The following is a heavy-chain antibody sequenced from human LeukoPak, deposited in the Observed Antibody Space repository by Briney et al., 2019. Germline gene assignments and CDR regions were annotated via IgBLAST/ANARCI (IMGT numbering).Heavy chain of an antibody. Sequence: GGTLRLTCAASGFTVSSNYMSWVRQAPGKGLEWVSVFYSGGSTYYADSVKGRVTISRDTSKNTLYLKMNSLRAEDTAVYYCAKDKPGPRLWYYDFSSFDYWGQGTLVTVSS. CDR3: AKDKPGPRLWYYDFSSFDY. D-gene: IGHD3-3*01. CDR2: FYSGGST. J-gene: IGHJ4*02. CDR1: GFTVSSNY. V-gene: IGHV3-53*01.